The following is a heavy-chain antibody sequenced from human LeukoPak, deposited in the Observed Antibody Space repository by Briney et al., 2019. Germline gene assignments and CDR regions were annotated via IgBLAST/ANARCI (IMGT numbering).Heavy chain of an antibody. D-gene: IGHD3-10*01. CDR3: ARKRKQAMVRGVPRRYFDY. Sequence: SETLSLTCAVYGGSFSGYYWSWIRQPPGKGLEWIGEINHSGSTNYNPSLKSRVTISVDTSKNQFSLKLSSVTAADTAVYYCARKRKQAMVRGVPRRYFDYWGQGTLVTVSS. CDR2: INHSGST. V-gene: IGHV4-34*01. CDR1: GGSFSGYY. J-gene: IGHJ4*02.